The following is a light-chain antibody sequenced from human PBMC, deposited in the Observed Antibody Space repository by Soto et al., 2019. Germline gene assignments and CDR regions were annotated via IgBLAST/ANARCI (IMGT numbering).Light chain of an antibody. CDR2: GAS. CDR3: QQRYNWPPIT. V-gene: IGKV3D-20*02. Sequence: EIVLTQSPGTLSLSPGERATLSCRASQSVSSNYLAWYQQKPGQAPRLLIYGASSRATGVPDRFSGSGSGTEFTLTISSLEPEDSAVYYCQQRYNWPPITFGQGTRLEIK. J-gene: IGKJ5*01. CDR1: QSVSSNY.